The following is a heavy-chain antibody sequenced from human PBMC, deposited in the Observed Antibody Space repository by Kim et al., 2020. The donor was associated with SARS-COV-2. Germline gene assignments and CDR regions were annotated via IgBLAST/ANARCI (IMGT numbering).Heavy chain of an antibody. CDR3: AKGVTPGIAVASA. D-gene: IGHD6-19*01. J-gene: IGHJ4*02. V-gene: IGHV3-23*01. Sequence: YADSVKGRFTISRDNSKNTLYLQMNSLRAEDTAVYYCAKGVTPGIAVASAWGQGTLVTVSS.